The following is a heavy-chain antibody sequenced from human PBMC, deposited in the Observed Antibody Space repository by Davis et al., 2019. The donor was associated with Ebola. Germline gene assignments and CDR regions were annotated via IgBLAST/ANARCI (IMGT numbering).Heavy chain of an antibody. J-gene: IGHJ6*04. CDR2: LSAYNGDT. D-gene: IGHD6-6*01. V-gene: IGHV1-18*04. CDR1: CYSFISYG. Sequence: AASVKVSCKASCYSFISYGITWVRQAPGQGLEWVGGLSAYNGDTNDAQKLHGRVPLTTDTSKRTAYMELRSLRADDTAVYYCARGSVRSSSLHMDVWGKGTAVTVSS. CDR3: ARGSVRSSSLHMDV.